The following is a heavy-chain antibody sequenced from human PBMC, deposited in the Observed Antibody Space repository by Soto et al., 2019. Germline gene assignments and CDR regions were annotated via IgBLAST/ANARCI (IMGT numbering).Heavy chain of an antibody. V-gene: IGHV3-30*18. J-gene: IGHJ6*02. CDR1: GFTFSSYG. D-gene: IGHD3-10*02. Sequence: PGGSLRLSCAASGFTFSSYGMHWVRQAPGKGLEWVAVISYDGSNKYYADSVKGRFTISRDNSKNTLYLQMNSLRAEDTAVYYCAKSLRFTRERLRSDDYYYGMDVWGQGTTVTVSS. CDR2: ISYDGSNK. CDR3: AKSLRFTRERLRSDDYYYGMDV.